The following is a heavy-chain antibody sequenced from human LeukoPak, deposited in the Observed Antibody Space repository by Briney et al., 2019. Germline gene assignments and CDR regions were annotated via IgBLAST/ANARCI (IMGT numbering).Heavy chain of an antibody. J-gene: IGHJ4*02. CDR1: GDSINSLDL. Sequence: PSETLSLTCTVSGDSINSLDLWSWVRQPPGKGLEWIGEMYLSGTTHSNPSVKSRVTISIDKSKSQFFLNLSSVTAADTAVYYCAGLVGRYSSGLYYYYIDYWGQGTLVTVSS. D-gene: IGHD3-22*01. CDR3: AGLVGRYSSGLYYYYIDY. V-gene: IGHV4-4*02. CDR2: MYLSGTT.